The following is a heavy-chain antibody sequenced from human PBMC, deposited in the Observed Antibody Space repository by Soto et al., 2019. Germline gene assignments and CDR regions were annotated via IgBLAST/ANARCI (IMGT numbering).Heavy chain of an antibody. CDR3: AKGLGPAGDYGMDV. J-gene: IGHJ6*02. CDR2: ISGSGDDT. D-gene: IGHD2-2*01. CDR1: IXTCSSYS. V-gene: IGHV3-23*01. Sequence: GSLRLAGADSIXTCSSYSMTWVRQAPGKGLELVSAISGSGDDTYYADAVRGLFTISRDTSNTTLCLKMNSLRAEAPGVYYCAKGLGPAGDYGMDVWGQGTTVTVSS.